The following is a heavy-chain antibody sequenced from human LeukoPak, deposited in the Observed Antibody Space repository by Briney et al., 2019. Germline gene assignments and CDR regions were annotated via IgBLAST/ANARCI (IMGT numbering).Heavy chain of an antibody. CDR3: SRVYFDLTQLWLQEWGWFDP. CDR1: GITFSNYA. CDR2: IIPIFGTA. J-gene: IGHJ5*02. V-gene: IGHV1-69*13. D-gene: IGHD5-18*01. Sequence: SVKVSWKASGITFSNYAISWVRQAARQGLEWMGGIIPIFGTANYPQMFQGRVTITGGEFQSPALMALSSLRSEDTAVYYCSRVYFDLTQLWLQEWGWFDPWGEGTLVTVSS.